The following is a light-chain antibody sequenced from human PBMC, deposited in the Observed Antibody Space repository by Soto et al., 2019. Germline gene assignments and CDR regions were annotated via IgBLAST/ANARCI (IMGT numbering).Light chain of an antibody. CDR1: SSNIGAGYD. CDR2: GNS. J-gene: IGLJ2*01. Sequence: QFVLTQPPSVYGAPGQRVTISCTRSSSNIGAGYDVHWYQQLPGTAPKLLIYGNSNRPSGVPDRFSGSKSGTSASLAITGLQAEDEADYYCQSYDSGLSGVVFGGGTKLTVL. V-gene: IGLV1-40*01. CDR3: QSYDSGLSGVV.